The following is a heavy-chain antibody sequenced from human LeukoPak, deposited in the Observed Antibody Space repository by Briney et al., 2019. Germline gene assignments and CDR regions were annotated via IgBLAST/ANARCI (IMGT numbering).Heavy chain of an antibody. Sequence: GGSLRLSCTASGFTFSSYAMSWVRQAPGKGLEWVSAISGSGGSTYYADSVKGRFTISRDNSKNTLYLQMNSLRAEDTAVYYCAKLDYGDYGYFDLWGRGTLVTVSS. CDR2: ISGSGGST. J-gene: IGHJ2*01. D-gene: IGHD4-17*01. CDR3: AKLDYGDYGYFDL. CDR1: GFTFSSYA. V-gene: IGHV3-23*01.